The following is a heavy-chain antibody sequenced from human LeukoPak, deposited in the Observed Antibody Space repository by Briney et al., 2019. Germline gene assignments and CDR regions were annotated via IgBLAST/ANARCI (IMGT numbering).Heavy chain of an antibody. CDR3: AREILWFGESVPFDY. D-gene: IGHD3-10*01. Sequence: GGSLRLSCAASGFTFSSYGMHWVRQAPGKGLEWVAVIWYDGSNKYYADSVKGRFTISRDNSKNTLYLQMNSLRAEDTAVYYCAREILWFGESVPFDYWGQGTLVTVPS. CDR1: GFTFSSYG. V-gene: IGHV3-33*01. CDR2: IWYDGSNK. J-gene: IGHJ4*02.